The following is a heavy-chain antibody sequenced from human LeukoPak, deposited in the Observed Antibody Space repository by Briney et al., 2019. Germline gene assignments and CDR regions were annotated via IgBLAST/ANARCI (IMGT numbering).Heavy chain of an antibody. D-gene: IGHD6-19*01. Sequence: PSETLSLTCAVYGGSFSGYYWSWIRQPPGKGLEWIGEINHSGSTNYNPSLMSRVTISVDTSKNQFSLKLSSVTAADTAVYYCARNPAYSSGWGDFDYWGQGTLVTVSS. CDR2: INHSGST. J-gene: IGHJ4*02. CDR1: GGSFSGYY. CDR3: ARNPAYSSGWGDFDY. V-gene: IGHV4-34*01.